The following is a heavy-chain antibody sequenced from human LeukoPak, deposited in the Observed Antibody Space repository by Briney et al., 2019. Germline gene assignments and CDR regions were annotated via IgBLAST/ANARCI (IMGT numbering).Heavy chain of an antibody. J-gene: IGHJ1*01. V-gene: IGHV3-48*04. CDR2: ISSTSSTI. D-gene: IGHD2-15*01. Sequence: GGSLRLSCAASGFTFSSYSMNWVRQAPGKGLEWVSYISSTSSTIYYAGSVKGRFTISRDNAKNSLYLQMNSLRAEDTAVYYCARRTPGYCSGGSCYGFQHWGQGTLVTVSS. CDR3: ARRTPGYCSGGSCYGFQH. CDR1: GFTFSSYS.